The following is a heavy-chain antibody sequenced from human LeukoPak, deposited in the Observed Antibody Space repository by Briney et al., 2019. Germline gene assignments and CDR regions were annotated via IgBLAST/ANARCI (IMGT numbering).Heavy chain of an antibody. J-gene: IGHJ4*02. D-gene: IGHD4-17*01. V-gene: IGHV4-30-4*08. CDR2: IYYSGST. CDR1: GGSISSYY. CDR3: ARDPGDRFDY. Sequence: KPSETLSLTCTVSGGSISSYYWSWIRQPPGKGLEWIGYIYYSGSTYYNPSLKSRVTISVDTSKNQFSLKLSSVTAADTAVYYCARDPGDRFDYWGQGTLVTVSS.